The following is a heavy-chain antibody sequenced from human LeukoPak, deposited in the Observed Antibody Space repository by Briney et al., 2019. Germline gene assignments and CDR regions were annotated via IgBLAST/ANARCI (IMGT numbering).Heavy chain of an antibody. CDR1: GASIRSRF. D-gene: IGHD2/OR15-2a*01. CDR2: GFHTGRT. V-gene: IGHV4-59*11. J-gene: IGHJ4*02. CDR3: ARGGENPPPED. Sequence: SETLSLTCIVSGASIRSRFWTWLRQPPGRGLEWIGYGFHTGRTAYSPSLRGRVTISVDASKNQFSLRLTSVTAADTAVYFCARGGENPPPEDWGQGILVTVSS.